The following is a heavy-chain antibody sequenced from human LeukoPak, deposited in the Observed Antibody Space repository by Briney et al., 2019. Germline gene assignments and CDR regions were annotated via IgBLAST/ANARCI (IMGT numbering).Heavy chain of an antibody. CDR3: ARMSSGYEDY. Sequence: GGSLRLSCSGSGFTFSTYAMRWVRQAPGKGLEWVSAISTSGSTIYYADSVKGRFTISRDNSRNTVYQQMNSLRAEDTAVYYCARMSSGYEDYWGQGTLVTVSS. D-gene: IGHD3-22*01. J-gene: IGHJ4*02. V-gene: IGHV3-23*01. CDR2: ISTSGSTI. CDR1: GFTFSTYA.